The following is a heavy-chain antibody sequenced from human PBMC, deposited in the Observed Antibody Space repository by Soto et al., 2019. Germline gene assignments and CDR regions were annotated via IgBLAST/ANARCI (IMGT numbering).Heavy chain of an antibody. J-gene: IGHJ6*02. CDR1: GFTFSSYS. CDR3: ARGQTGGSWYEFSFGLYYYYGMDV. Sequence: SGGSLRLSCAASGFTFSSYSMNWVRQAPGKGLEWVSSISSSSSYIYYADSVKGRFTISRDNAKNSLYLQMNSLRAEDTAVYYCARGQTGGSWYEFSFGLYYYYGMDVWGQGTTVTVSS. CDR2: ISSSSSYI. V-gene: IGHV3-21*01. D-gene: IGHD6-13*01.